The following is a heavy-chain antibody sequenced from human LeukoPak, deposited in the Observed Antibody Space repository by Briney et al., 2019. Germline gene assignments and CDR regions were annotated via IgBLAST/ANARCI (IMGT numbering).Heavy chain of an antibody. CDR1: GGSFSGYY. D-gene: IGHD6-13*01. V-gene: IGHV4-34*01. CDR2: INHSGST. Sequence: SETLSLTCAVYGGSFSGYYWSWIRQPPGKGLEWIGEINHSGSTNYNPSLKSRVTISVDTSKNQFSLKLSSVTAADTAVYYCARNAGYSSPLADYWGQGTLVTVSS. J-gene: IGHJ4*02. CDR3: ARNAGYSSPLADY.